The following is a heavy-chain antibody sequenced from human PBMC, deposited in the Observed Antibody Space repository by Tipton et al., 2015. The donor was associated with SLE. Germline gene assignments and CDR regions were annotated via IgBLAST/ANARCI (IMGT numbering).Heavy chain of an antibody. CDR1: GGSFSGYY. CDR2: INHSGST. Sequence: TLSLTCAVYGGSFSGYYWSWIRQPPGKGLEWIGEINHSGSTNYNPSLKSRVTISVDTSRNQLSLKLSSVTAADAAVYYCARGELGAEFDYWGQGTLVTVSS. V-gene: IGHV4-34*01. D-gene: IGHD7-27*01. J-gene: IGHJ4*02. CDR3: ARGELGAEFDY.